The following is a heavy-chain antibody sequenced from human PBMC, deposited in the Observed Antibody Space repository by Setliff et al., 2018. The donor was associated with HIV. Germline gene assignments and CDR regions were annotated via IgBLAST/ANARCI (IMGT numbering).Heavy chain of an antibody. CDR1: GGSFSSYY. CDR3: ARDGPLEGSYRYYYYYMDV. CDR2: IYYSGST. D-gene: IGHD3-10*01. Sequence: PSETLSLTCAVYGGSFSSYYWSWIRQPPGKGLEWIGYIYYSGSTNYNPSLKSRVTISVDTSKNQFSLKLSSVTAADTAVYYCARDGPLEGSYRYYYYYMDVWGKGTTVTVSS. J-gene: IGHJ6*03. V-gene: IGHV4-59*01.